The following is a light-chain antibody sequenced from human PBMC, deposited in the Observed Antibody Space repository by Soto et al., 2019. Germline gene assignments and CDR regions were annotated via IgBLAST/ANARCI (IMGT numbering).Light chain of an antibody. CDR2: EVS. Sequence: QSVLTQPPSASGSPGQSVTISCTGTSSDVGRYNYISWYQQHPGRAPKLIIYEVSNRPSGVSDRFSGSKSGNVASLTISGLQAADEADYYCGSYTTTYVRLFGTGTKVTVL. CDR1: SSDVGRYNY. V-gene: IGLV2-14*01. CDR3: GSYTTTYVRL. J-gene: IGLJ1*01.